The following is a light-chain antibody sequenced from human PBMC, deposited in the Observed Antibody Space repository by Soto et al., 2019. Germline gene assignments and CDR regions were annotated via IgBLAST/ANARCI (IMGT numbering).Light chain of an antibody. V-gene: IGKV3-11*01. J-gene: IGKJ4*01. CDR1: QSVNNY. CDR2: DVS. CDR3: QVRGSGPPELT. Sequence: VFTQSASTVSLSPGERATLSCRASQSVNNYLAWYQQKAGQAPRLLIYDVSNRATDIPARFSGSGSGTDFTLTISSLEPEDFGVYYCQVRGSGPPELTFGGGTKVDIK.